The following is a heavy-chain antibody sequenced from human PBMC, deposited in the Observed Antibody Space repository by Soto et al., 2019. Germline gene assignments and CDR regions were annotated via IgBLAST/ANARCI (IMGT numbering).Heavy chain of an antibody. CDR2: IWYDGSNK. J-gene: IGHJ6*02. Sequence: GGSLRLSCAASGFTFSTFGMHWVRQAPGKGLEWVAVIWYDGSNKYYRDSAKGRFSISRDNSKNTLYLQMNSLRAEDTAVYYCARGNFHNCYGMDVWGQGTTVTVSS. CDR3: ARGNFHNCYGMDV. CDR1: GFTFSTFG. D-gene: IGHD3-3*01. V-gene: IGHV3-33*01.